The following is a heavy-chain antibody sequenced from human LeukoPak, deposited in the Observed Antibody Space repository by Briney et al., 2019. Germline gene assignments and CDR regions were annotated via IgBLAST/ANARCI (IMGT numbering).Heavy chain of an antibody. Sequence: GGSLRLSCAASGFTFSSYSMNWVRQAQGKGLEWVSSISSSSSYIYYADSVKGRFTISRDNAKNSLYLQMNSLRAEDTAVYYCAGNPGYSSGWYMGPDYWGQGTLVTVSS. CDR2: ISSSSSYI. J-gene: IGHJ4*02. CDR1: GFTFSSYS. CDR3: AGNPGYSSGWYMGPDY. V-gene: IGHV3-21*01. D-gene: IGHD6-19*01.